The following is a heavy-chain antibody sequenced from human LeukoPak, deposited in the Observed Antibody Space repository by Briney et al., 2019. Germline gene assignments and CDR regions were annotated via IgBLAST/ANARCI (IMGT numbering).Heavy chain of an antibody. CDR3: ARHGSYYDY. D-gene: IGHD3-10*01. Sequence: SETLSLTCTVSGGSISSSSYYWGWIRQPPGKGLEWTGSIYYSGSTYYNPSLKSRVTVSVDTSKNQFSLKLSSVTAADTAVYYCARHGSYYDYWGQGTLVTVSS. J-gene: IGHJ4*02. CDR2: IYYSGST. V-gene: IGHV4-39*01. CDR1: GGSISSSSYY.